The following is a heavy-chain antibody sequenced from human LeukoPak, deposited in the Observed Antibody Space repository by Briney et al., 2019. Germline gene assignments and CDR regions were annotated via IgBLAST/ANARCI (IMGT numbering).Heavy chain of an antibody. CDR2: INPKSGGA. Sequence: GASVEVSCKASGYSFTDNFVHWVRQAPGQGLECMGWINPKSGGANYAQNFHGRVTMTIDMSTSTAYMDLTRVRSDDAAVYYCARALRTDILTLDYWGQGTLVTVSS. CDR1: GYSFTDNF. CDR3: ARALRTDILTLDY. D-gene: IGHD3-9*01. J-gene: IGHJ4*02. V-gene: IGHV1-2*02.